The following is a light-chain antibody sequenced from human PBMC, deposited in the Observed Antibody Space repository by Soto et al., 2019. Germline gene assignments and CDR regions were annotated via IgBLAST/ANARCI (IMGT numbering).Light chain of an antibody. J-gene: IGLJ2*01. CDR1: SSNIGSNY. Sequence: QSVLTQPPSASGTPGQRVIISCSGSSSNIGSNYVSWYQQLPGTAPKLLIYDNYKRPSGIPDRFSGSTSGTSATLAIAGLQTGDEADYYCDSWDNSLSVVLFGGGTKLTVL. CDR3: DSWDNSLSVVL. V-gene: IGLV1-51*01. CDR2: DNY.